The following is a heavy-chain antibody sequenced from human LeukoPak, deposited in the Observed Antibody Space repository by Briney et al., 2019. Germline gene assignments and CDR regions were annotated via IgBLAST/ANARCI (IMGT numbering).Heavy chain of an antibody. CDR2: IYYSGRT. D-gene: IGHD3-3*02. CDR3: ARDISGGSHVFDI. V-gene: IGHV4-59*08. Sequence: SSETLSLTCTVSGGSISGYSWNWIRKPPGKGLEWIGSIYYSGRTNYNPSLESRVTISVDTSKNQFSLQLNSVTAADTAVYYCARDISGGSHVFDIWGQGTMVTVSS. CDR1: GGSISGYS. J-gene: IGHJ3*02.